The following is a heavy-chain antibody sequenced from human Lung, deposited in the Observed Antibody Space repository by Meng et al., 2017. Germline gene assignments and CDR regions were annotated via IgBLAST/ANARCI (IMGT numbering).Heavy chain of an antibody. Sequence: VHIQQSGAGLLTPSGTLSLTCVVSGGSFSDYYWSWIRQPPGKGLEWIGEINHSGSTNYNPSLESRATISVDTSQNNLSLKLSSVTAADSAVYYCARGPTTMAHDFDYWGQGTLVTVSS. J-gene: IGHJ4*02. D-gene: IGHD4-11*01. CDR2: INHSGST. CDR3: ARGPTTMAHDFDY. CDR1: GGSFSDYY. V-gene: IGHV4-34*01.